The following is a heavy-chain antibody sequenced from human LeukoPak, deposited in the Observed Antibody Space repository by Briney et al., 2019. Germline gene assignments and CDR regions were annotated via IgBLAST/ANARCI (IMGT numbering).Heavy chain of an antibody. D-gene: IGHD4-11*01. J-gene: IGHJ6*03. V-gene: IGHV1-8*01. CDR3: ARGGGLGDYSASKLRYYYYYMDV. CDR1: GYTFTSYD. Sequence: ASVKVSCKASGYTFTSYDINWVRQAPGQGLEWMGWMNPNSGNTGYAQKFQGRVTMTRNTSISTAYMELSSLRSEDTAVYYCARGGGLGDYSASKLRYYYYYMDVWGKGTTVTVSS. CDR2: MNPNSGNT.